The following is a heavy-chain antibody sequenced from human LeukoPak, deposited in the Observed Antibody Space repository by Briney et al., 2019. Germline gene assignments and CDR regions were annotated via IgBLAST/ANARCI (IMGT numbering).Heavy chain of an antibody. Sequence: PGGSLRLSCAASGFTFSYYWMSWVRQAPGKGLEWVANIKQGGSEKYYVDSVKGRFTISRDNAKNSLYLQMNSLRAEDTAVYYCAREQDYYDSSGYYRGYAFDIWGQGTMVTVSS. J-gene: IGHJ3*02. V-gene: IGHV3-7*01. CDR1: GFTFSYYW. CDR3: AREQDYYDSSGYYRGYAFDI. D-gene: IGHD3-22*01. CDR2: IKQGGSEK.